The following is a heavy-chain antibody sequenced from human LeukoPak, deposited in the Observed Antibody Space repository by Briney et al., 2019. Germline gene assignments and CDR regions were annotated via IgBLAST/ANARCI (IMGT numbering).Heavy chain of an antibody. Sequence: PGGSLRLSCAASGFTFSNYWMHWVRQAPGKGLVWVSRIKPDGSSTSYADSVKGRFTISRDNAENTLYLQMNSLRAEDTAVYYCARVGVSTYYDFWSGYYNYWGQGTLVTVSS. CDR2: IKPDGSST. CDR3: ARVGVSTYYDFWSGYYNY. D-gene: IGHD3-3*01. V-gene: IGHV3-74*01. CDR1: GFTFSNYW. J-gene: IGHJ4*02.